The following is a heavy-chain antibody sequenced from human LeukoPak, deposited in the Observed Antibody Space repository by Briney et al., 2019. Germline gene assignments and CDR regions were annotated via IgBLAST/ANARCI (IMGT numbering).Heavy chain of an antibody. J-gene: IGHJ4*02. D-gene: IGHD6-13*01. Sequence: GASVKVSCKASGYTFTSYDINWVRQATGQGLEWMGWMNPNSGNTGYAQKFQGRVTMTRNTSISTAYMELSSLRSEDTAVYYCARERAQNRIAAGRLDYWGQGTLVTVSS. V-gene: IGHV1-8*01. CDR3: ARERAQNRIAAGRLDY. CDR2: MNPNSGNT. CDR1: GYTFTSYD.